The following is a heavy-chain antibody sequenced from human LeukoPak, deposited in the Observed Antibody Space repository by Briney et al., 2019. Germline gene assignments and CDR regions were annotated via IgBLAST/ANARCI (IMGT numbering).Heavy chain of an antibody. Sequence: GGSLRLSCAVSGFTFSSYAMHWVRQAPGKGLEWVAVISYDGSNKYYADSVKGRFTISRDNSKNTLYLQMNSLRAEDTAVYYCARDQSLTYYYDSSGYYLDYWGQGTLVTVSS. J-gene: IGHJ4*02. CDR1: GFTFSSYA. CDR3: ARDQSLTYYYDSSGYYLDY. V-gene: IGHV3-30*04. CDR2: ISYDGSNK. D-gene: IGHD3-22*01.